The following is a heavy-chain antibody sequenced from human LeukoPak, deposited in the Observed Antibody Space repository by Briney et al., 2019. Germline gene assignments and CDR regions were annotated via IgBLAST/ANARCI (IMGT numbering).Heavy chain of an antibody. D-gene: IGHD2-2*02. CDR3: AKDLAPTRYCSSTSCYNHYYYGMDV. CDR2: ISYDRSNK. Sequence: ARSLRLSCAASAFTFSSYGMHRLRQAPGKGLEWVAVISYDRSNKYYADSGKGRFTISRDNSKNTLYLQMNSLRAEDTAVYYCAKDLAPTRYCSSTSCYNHYYYGMDVWGQGTTVTVSS. J-gene: IGHJ6*02. CDR1: AFTFSSYG. V-gene: IGHV3-30*18.